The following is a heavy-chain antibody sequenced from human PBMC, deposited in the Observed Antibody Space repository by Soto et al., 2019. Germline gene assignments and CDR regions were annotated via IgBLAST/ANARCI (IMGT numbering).Heavy chain of an antibody. Sequence: QVQLVQSGAEEKKPGASVKVSCKASGYTFTSYAMHWVRQAPGQRLEWMGWINAGNGNTKYSQKFQGRVTITRDTSPSQAYKGLDSLRSEDTAVYYCARAPGGSSSFVDYWGQGTLVTVSS. J-gene: IGHJ4*02. CDR2: INAGNGNT. CDR3: ARAPGGSSSFVDY. D-gene: IGHD6-6*01. CDR1: GYTFTSYA. V-gene: IGHV1-3*05.